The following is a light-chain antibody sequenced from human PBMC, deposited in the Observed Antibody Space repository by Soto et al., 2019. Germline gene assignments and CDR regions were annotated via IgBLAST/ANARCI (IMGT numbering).Light chain of an antibody. J-gene: IGKJ5*01. CDR2: RAS. Sequence: DIQMTQSPSTLSASVGDRVIITCRASQSVYSWLAWYQHKPGKAPKLLIYRASSLESGVPSRFSGSGSGTEFTLTISSLQPDDFATYYCQQHRNYPVPFGQGTRLEIK. CDR3: QQHRNYPVP. V-gene: IGKV1-5*03. CDR1: QSVYSW.